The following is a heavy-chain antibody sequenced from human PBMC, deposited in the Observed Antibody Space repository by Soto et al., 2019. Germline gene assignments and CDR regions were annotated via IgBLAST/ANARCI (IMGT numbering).Heavy chain of an antibody. V-gene: IGHV4-39*01. CDR3: ARGRMITFGGLIVKFDY. CDR1: GGSVSSSTYY. CDR2: IYYSGST. D-gene: IGHD3-16*02. J-gene: IGHJ4*02. Sequence: SETLALACTVSGGSVSSSTYYWGWLRQPPGKGLEWIGNIYYSGSTYYNPSLKSRITVSVDTSENQFSLKLSSVTAADTAVYYCARGRMITFGGLIVKFDYWGPGPLVTVSS.